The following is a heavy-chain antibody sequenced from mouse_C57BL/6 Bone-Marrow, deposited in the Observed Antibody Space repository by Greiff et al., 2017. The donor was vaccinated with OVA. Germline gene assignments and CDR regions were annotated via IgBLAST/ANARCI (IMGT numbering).Heavy chain of an antibody. CDR1: GYTFTDYT. CDR3: ESDGLGYFDD. CDR2: IYPRDGST. D-gene: IGHD2-3*01. V-gene: IGHV1-78*01. J-gene: IGHJ1*03. Sequence: VQLQESDAELVKPGASVKISCKASGYTFTDYTIHWMKQRPEQGLEWIGYIYPRDGSTKYTEKFKGKATLTADKSSSTAYLQLNSLTSEDTAVYVCESDGLGYFDDWGKGTTVTVSS.